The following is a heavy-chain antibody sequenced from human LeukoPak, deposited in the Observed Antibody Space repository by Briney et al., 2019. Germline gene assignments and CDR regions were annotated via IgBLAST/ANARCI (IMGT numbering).Heavy chain of an antibody. D-gene: IGHD2-15*01. CDR1: GFTFDDYG. CDR2: INWNGGRT. J-gene: IGHJ6*03. Sequence: GGSLRLSCAASGFTFDDYGMSWVRQVPGKGLEWVSGINWNGGRTGYADSVKGRFTISRDNSKNTLYLQMNSLRAEDTAVYYCAKNVERGAYCSGGSCYPYYYYYMDVWGKGTTVTISS. CDR3: AKNVERGAYCSGGSCYPYYYYYMDV. V-gene: IGHV3-20*04.